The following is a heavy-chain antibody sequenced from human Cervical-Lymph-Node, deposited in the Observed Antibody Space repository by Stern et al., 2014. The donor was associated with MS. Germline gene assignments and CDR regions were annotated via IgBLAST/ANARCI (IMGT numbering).Heavy chain of an antibody. D-gene: IGHD2-15*01. J-gene: IGHJ4*02. CDR3: VRDLCKSRICYPFDY. Sequence: VQLVESGGGLVKAGGSLRLSCAASGFTFSDYYMSWTRQAPGKGLEWVSYISRGGTSVYYAESVEGRFTISRDNAKNSLFLQMNSLRVEDTAIYYCVRDLCKSRICYPFDYWGQGTPVTVSS. V-gene: IGHV3-11*01. CDR2: ISRGGTSV. CDR1: GFTFSDYY.